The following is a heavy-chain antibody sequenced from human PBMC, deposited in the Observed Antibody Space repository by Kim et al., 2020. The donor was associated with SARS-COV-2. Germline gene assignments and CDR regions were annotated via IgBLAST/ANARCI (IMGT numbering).Heavy chain of an antibody. CDR1: GYTFTGYY. CDR3: ARGPNSSGYYYHFAFDI. Sequence: ASVKVSCKASGYTFTGYYMHWVRQAPGQGLEWMGWINPNSGGTNYAQKFQGWVTMTRDTSINTAYMELSRLRSDDTAVYYCARGPNSSGYYYHFAFDIWGQGTMVTVSS. V-gene: IGHV1-2*04. D-gene: IGHD3-22*01. CDR2: INPNSGGT. J-gene: IGHJ3*02.